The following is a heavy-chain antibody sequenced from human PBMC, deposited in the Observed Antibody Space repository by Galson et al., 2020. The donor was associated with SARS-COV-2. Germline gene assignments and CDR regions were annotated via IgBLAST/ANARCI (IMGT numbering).Heavy chain of an antibody. CDR2: IYSGGST. CDR1: GLTVSSNY. J-gene: IGHJ5*02. Sequence: GETLKITCTASGLTVSSNYMSWVRQAPGKGLEWVSVIYSGGSTYYADSVKGRFTISRDNSKNTLYLQMNSLRAEDTAVYYCARVVSDAFDPWGQGTLVTVSS. D-gene: IGHD1-20*01. V-gene: IGHV3-53*01. CDR3: ARVVSDAFDP.